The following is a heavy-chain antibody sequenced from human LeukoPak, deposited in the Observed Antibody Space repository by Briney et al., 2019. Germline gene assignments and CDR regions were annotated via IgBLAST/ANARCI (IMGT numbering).Heavy chain of an antibody. D-gene: IGHD2-15*01. CDR3: AAYCSGGSCYATGAFDI. Sequence: GGSLRLSCAASGFTVSSNYMSWVRQAPGKGLEWVSVIYSGGSTYYADSVKGRFTISRDNSKNTLYLKMNSLRAEDTAVYYCAAYCSGGSCYATGAFDIWGQGTMVTVSS. CDR2: IYSGGST. J-gene: IGHJ3*02. CDR1: GFTVSSNY. V-gene: IGHV3-53*01.